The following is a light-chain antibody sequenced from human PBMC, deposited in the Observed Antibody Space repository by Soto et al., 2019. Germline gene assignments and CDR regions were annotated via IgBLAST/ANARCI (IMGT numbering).Light chain of an antibody. Sequence: EIVLTQSPGTLSLSPGERATLSCRASQSVSSSSVAWYQQKPGQAPKLVIFAASIRASDIPDRFSGSGSGTGFTLTISRLEPEDFAVYYCQQYGNSPGTFGQGTKVDIK. CDR2: AAS. CDR1: QSVSSSS. J-gene: IGKJ1*01. CDR3: QQYGNSPGT. V-gene: IGKV3-20*01.